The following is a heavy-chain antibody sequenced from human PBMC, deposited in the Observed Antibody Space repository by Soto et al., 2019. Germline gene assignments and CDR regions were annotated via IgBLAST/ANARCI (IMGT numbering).Heavy chain of an antibody. CDR3: AREGFITIFGVATLDV. Sequence: GGSLRLSCAASGFTFSNAWMNWVRQAPGKGLEWVGRIKSKTDGGTTDYAAPVKGRFTISRDDSKNTLYLQMNSLKTEDTAVYYCAREGFITIFGVATLDVWGQGTTVTVSS. CDR1: GFTFSNAW. CDR2: IKSKTDGGTT. D-gene: IGHD3-3*01. J-gene: IGHJ6*02. V-gene: IGHV3-15*07.